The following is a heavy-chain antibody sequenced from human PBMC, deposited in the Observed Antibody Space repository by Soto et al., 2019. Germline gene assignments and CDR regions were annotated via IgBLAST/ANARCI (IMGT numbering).Heavy chain of an antibody. D-gene: IGHD3-3*02. CDR1: GGSVNSDNYY. CDR3: ARGTRIFGVLTLWGWLDP. V-gene: IGHV4-61*01. Sequence: KPSETLSLTCTVSGGSVNSDNYYWSWIRQPPGKGLEWIGYIYYSGSTNYSPSLKSRVTISVDTSKNQFSLKLSSVTAADTAVYYCARGTRIFGVLTLWGWLDPWGPGTQVTV. J-gene: IGHJ5*02. CDR2: IYYSGST.